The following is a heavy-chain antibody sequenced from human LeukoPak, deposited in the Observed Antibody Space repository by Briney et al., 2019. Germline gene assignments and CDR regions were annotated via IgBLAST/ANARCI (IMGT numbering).Heavy chain of an antibody. CDR1: GYTFTGYY. Sequence: ASVKVSCKASGYTFTGYYMHWVRQAPGQGLEWMGWINPNSGGTNYAQKFQGRVTMTRDTSISTAYMELSRLRSDDTAVYYCARDLGIVGARNFDYRGQGTLVTVSS. J-gene: IGHJ4*02. CDR2: INPNSGGT. D-gene: IGHD1-26*01. CDR3: ARDLGIVGARNFDY. V-gene: IGHV1-2*02.